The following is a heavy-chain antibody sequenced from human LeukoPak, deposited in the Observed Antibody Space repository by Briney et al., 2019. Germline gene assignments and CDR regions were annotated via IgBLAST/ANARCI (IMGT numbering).Heavy chain of an antibody. CDR2: IYSGGST. CDR3: ARGPSSGDY. J-gene: IGHJ4*02. D-gene: IGHD3-10*01. Sequence: GGSLRLSCAASGFTFSSYWMHWVRQAPGKGLVWVSVIYSGGSTYYADSVKGRFTISRDNSKNTLYLQMNSLRAEDTAVYYCARGPSSGDYWGQGTLVTVSS. V-gene: IGHV3-66*02. CDR1: GFTFSSYW.